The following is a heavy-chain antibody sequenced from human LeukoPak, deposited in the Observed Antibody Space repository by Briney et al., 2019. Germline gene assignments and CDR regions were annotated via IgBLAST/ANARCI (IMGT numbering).Heavy chain of an antibody. D-gene: IGHD5-18*01. V-gene: IGHV1-2*02. J-gene: IGHJ4*02. Sequence: ASVKVSCKASGYTFTGYYMHWVRQAPGQGLEWMGWINPNSGGTNYAQKFQGRVTMTRDTSISTAYMELSGLRSDDTAVYYCARAGYSYGQSIYFDYWGQGTLLTVSS. CDR2: INPNSGGT. CDR3: ARAGYSYGQSIYFDY. CDR1: GYTFTGYY.